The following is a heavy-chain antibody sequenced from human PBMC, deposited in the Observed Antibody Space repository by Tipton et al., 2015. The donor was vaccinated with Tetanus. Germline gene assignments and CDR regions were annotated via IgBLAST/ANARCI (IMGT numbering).Heavy chain of an antibody. V-gene: IGHV4-34*01. J-gene: IGHJ5*02. D-gene: IGHD2-2*01. CDR3: ARGSDIVVVPGVTRADWFDP. CDR2: INHRGGI. Sequence: TLSLTCAVSGGSFSGFYWHWIRQPPGKGLEWIGEINHRGGISYNPSLKSRVTISVDTSKNQFSLRLTSVTAADTAMYYCARGSDIVVVPGVTRADWFDPWGQGTLVTVSS. CDR1: GGSFSGFY.